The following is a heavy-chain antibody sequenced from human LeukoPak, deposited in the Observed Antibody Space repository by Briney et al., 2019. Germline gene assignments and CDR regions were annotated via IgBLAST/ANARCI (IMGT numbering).Heavy chain of an antibody. J-gene: IGHJ4*02. CDR2: ISAYNGNT. CDR3: ARAYRSCSSTSCYTRFDY. CDR1: GYTFTSYG. V-gene: IGHV1-18*01. D-gene: IGHD2-2*02. Sequence: VASVKVSCKASGYTFTSYGISWVRQAPGQGLEWMGWISAYNGNTNYAQKLQGRVTMTTDTSTSTAYMELRSLRSDDTAVYYCARAYRSCSSTSCYTRFDYWGQGTLVTVSS.